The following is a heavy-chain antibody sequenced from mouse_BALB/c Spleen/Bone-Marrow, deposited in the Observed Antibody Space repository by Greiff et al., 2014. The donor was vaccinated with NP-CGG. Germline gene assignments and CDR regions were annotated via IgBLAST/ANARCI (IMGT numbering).Heavy chain of an antibody. V-gene: IGHV14-3*02. CDR1: GFNIKDTY. D-gene: IGHD2-2*01. CDR3: ARNYGYGKSFAY. J-gene: IGHJ3*01. CDR2: IDPANGNT. Sequence: VQLQQSGAELVKPGASVKLSCTASGFNIKDTYMHWVKQRPEQGPEWIGRIDPANGNTKYDPKFQGKATITADTSSNTAYLQLSSLTSEDTAVYYCARNYGYGKSFAYWGQGTLVTVSA.